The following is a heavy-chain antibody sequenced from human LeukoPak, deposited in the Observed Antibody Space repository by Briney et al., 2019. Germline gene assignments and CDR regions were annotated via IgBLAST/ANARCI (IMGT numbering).Heavy chain of an antibody. CDR3: ARDLGRFDP. CDR2: INHSGST. J-gene: IGHJ5*02. Sequence: SETLSLTCAVYGGSFSGYYWSWIRQPPGKGLEWIGEINHSGSTNYNPSLKSRVTMSVDTSKNHFSLKVYSVTAADTAVYYCARDLGRFDPWGQGTLVTVSS. V-gene: IGHV4-34*01. CDR1: GGSFSGYY.